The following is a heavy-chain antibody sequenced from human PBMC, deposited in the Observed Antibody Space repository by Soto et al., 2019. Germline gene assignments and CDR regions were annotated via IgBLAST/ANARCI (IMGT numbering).Heavy chain of an antibody. CDR1: GDSVTSGSYY. D-gene: IGHD7-27*01. Sequence: KPSETLSLTCIVSGDSVTSGSYYWTWLRQPPGKGLEWIGYISYTGRTKYNPSLQSRVTISVDTSKNDFSLNLISVTAADTAVYFCAREWGLLPYYVMNVWGHGTAVTVSS. CDR2: ISYTGRT. CDR3: AREWGLLPYYVMNV. J-gene: IGHJ6*02. V-gene: IGHV4-61*03.